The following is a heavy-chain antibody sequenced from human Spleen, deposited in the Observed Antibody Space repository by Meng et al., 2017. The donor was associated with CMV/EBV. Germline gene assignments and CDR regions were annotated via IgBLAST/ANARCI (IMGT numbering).Heavy chain of an antibody. CDR3: ATEKVGARSRDY. Sequence: ASVKVSCKVSGYTLTELSMHWVRQAPGKGLEWMGSFDPEDGETIYAQKFQGRVTMTEDTSTDTAYMELSSLRSEDTAVYYCATEKVGARSRDYWGQGTLVTVSS. CDR1: GYTLTELS. CDR2: FDPEDGET. V-gene: IGHV1-24*01. D-gene: IGHD1-26*01. J-gene: IGHJ4*02.